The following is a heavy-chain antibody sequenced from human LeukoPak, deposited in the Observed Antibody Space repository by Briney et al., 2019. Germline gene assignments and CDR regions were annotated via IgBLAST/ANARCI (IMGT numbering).Heavy chain of an antibody. CDR1: GFTFSSYW. CDR2: INSDGSST. D-gene: IGHD2-8*01. J-gene: IGHJ6*02. V-gene: IGHV3-74*01. CDR3: ARDPRGYCTNGVCYTWAPYGMDV. Sequence: GGSLRLSCAASGFTFSSYWMHWVRQAPGKGLVWVSRINSDGSSTSYADSVKGRFTISRDNAKNTLYLQMNSLRAKDTAVYYCARDPRGYCTNGVCYTWAPYGMDVWGQGTTVTVSS.